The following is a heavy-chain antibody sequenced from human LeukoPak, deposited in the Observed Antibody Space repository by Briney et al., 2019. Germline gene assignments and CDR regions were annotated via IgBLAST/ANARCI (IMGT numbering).Heavy chain of an antibody. CDR3: AKSYYYGSGSYHPGAFDI. CDR2: ISWNSGSI. CDR1: GFTFDGYA. Sequence: PGRSLRLSCAASGFTFDGYAMHWVRQAPGKGLEWVSGISWNSGSIGYADSVKGRFTISRDNAKNSLYLQMNSLRAEDTALYYCAKSYYYGSGSYHPGAFDIWGQGTMVTVSS. J-gene: IGHJ3*02. D-gene: IGHD3-10*01. V-gene: IGHV3-9*01.